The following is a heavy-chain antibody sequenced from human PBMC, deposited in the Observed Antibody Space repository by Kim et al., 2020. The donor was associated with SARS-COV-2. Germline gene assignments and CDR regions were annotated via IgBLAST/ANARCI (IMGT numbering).Heavy chain of an antibody. J-gene: IGHJ5*02. V-gene: IGHV3-74*01. CDR3: ARLGMVGTALDS. D-gene: IGHD2-15*01. CDR2: T. Sequence: TSYPASVNGRFTISRDNAMTTLFLHMNSLRADDTAVYYCARLGMVGTALDSWGQGTLVTVSS.